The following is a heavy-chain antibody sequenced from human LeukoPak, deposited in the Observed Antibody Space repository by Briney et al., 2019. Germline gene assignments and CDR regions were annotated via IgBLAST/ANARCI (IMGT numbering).Heavy chain of an antibody. CDR2: INPNSGGT. D-gene: IGHD2-2*01. J-gene: IGHJ5*02. CDR1: GYTFTGYY. V-gene: IGHV1-2*02. Sequence: ASVKVSCKASGYTFTGYYMHWVRQAPGQGLGWMGWINPNSGGTNYAQKFQGRVTMTRDTSISTAYMELSRLRSDDTAVYYCARDGVHCSSTSCYGMNWFDPWGQGTLVTVSS. CDR3: ARDGVHCSSTSCYGMNWFDP.